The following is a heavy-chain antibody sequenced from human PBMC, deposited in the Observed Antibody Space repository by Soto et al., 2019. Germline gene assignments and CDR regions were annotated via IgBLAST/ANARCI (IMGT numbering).Heavy chain of an antibody. CDR1: GFSVTTNY. D-gene: IGHD1-1*01. CDR2: TFTGGST. V-gene: IGHV3-53*02. Sequence: EVQLVETGGGLIQPGGSLRLSCLASGFSVTTNYIIWVRQPPGKGLEWVSTTFTGGSTHYADSVKGRFSISRDNSKNTVYLQMNNLRVEDTAVYYCAKKPPSGIQGWAFGMDVWGQGTTVSVSS. CDR3: AKKPPSGIQGWAFGMDV. J-gene: IGHJ6*02.